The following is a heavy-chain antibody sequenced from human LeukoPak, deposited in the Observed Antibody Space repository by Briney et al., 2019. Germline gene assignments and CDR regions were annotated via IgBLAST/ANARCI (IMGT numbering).Heavy chain of an antibody. D-gene: IGHD2-2*01. Sequence: GASVKVSCKAFRYTSTGYYIHWVRQAPGQGLEWMGWINPNSAFTSYAQKFQGRVTMTRDTSITSAYMELTRLTSDDTAVYYCARVSSHSLSQYYFDYWGQGALVTVSS. J-gene: IGHJ4*02. CDR1: RYTSTGYY. V-gene: IGHV1-2*02. CDR3: ARVSSHSLSQYYFDY. CDR2: INPNSAFT.